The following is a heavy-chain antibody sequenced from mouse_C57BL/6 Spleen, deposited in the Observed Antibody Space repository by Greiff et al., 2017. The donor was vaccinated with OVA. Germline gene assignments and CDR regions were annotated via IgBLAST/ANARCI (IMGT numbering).Heavy chain of an antibody. Sequence: VQLQQSGPGLVAPSQSLSITCTVSGFSLTSYAISWVRQPPGKGLEWLGVIWTGGGTNYNSALKSRLSISKDNSKSQVFLKMNSLQTDDTARYYCAREITTVVDYYAMDYWGQGTSVTVSS. CDR1: GFSLTSYA. J-gene: IGHJ4*01. D-gene: IGHD1-1*01. CDR2: IWTGGGT. CDR3: AREITTVVDYYAMDY. V-gene: IGHV2-9-1*01.